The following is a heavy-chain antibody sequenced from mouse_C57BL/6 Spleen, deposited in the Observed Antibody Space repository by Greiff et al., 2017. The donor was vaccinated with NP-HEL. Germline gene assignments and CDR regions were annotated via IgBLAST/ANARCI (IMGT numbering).Heavy chain of an antibody. V-gene: IGHV5-17*01. CDR1: GFTFSDYG. D-gene: IGHD1-1*01. J-gene: IGHJ4*01. CDR3: ARYYGSGCGAMDY. Sequence: EVKLVESGGGLVKPGGSLKLSCAASGFTFSDYGMHWVRQAPEKGLEWVAYISSGSSTIYYADTVKGRFTISRDNAKNTLFLQMTSLRSEDTAMYYCARYYGSGCGAMDYWGQGTSVTVSS. CDR2: ISSGSSTI.